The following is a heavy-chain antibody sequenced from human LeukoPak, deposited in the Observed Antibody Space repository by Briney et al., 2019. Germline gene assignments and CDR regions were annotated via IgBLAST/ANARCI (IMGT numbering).Heavy chain of an antibody. Sequence: SETLSLTCTVSGGSISSYYWSWIRQPAGKGLEWIGRIYTSGSTNYNPSLKSRVTMSVDTSKNQFSLKLSSVTAADTAAYYCASYPRGVIVSADDAFDIWGQGTMVTVSS. V-gene: IGHV4-4*07. CDR2: IYTSGST. J-gene: IGHJ3*02. D-gene: IGHD3-16*02. CDR3: ASYPRGVIVSADDAFDI. CDR1: GGSISSYY.